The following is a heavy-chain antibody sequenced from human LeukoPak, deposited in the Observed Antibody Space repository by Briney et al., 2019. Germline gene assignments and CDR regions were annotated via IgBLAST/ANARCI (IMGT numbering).Heavy chain of an antibody. CDR3: AKIFTLSSRRYYYYMDV. D-gene: IGHD6-13*01. CDR2: IRGDESRK. CDR1: GFSFSNYW. J-gene: IGHJ6*03. V-gene: IGHV3-7*03. Sequence: GGSLRLSCAASGFSFSNYWMTWLRQAPGKGLEWVANIRGDESRKYYLDSVTGRFTISRDNAKNSLYLQMNSLRAEDTAVYYCAKIFTLSSRRYYYYMDVWGKGTTVTVSS.